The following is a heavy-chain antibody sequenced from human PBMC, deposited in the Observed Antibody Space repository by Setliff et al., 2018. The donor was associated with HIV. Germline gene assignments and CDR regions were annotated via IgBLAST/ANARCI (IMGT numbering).Heavy chain of an antibody. CDR3: AKYLRWLQSPLSNAFNV. CDR1: KFTFSYYW. J-gene: IGHJ3*01. V-gene: IGHV3-30*18. D-gene: IGHD5-12*01. Sequence: GGSLRLSCATSKFTFSYYWMSWVRQAPGKGLEWVAFISYDGSYEYYADSVKGRFTISRDNSKNTLYLQMNSLRAEDTAVYYCAKYLRWLQSPLSNAFNVWGQGTMVTVSS. CDR2: ISYDGSYE.